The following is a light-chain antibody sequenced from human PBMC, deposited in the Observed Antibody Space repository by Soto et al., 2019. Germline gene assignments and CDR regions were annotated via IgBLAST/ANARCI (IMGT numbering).Light chain of an antibody. Sequence: IVLTQSPATLSLSPGERATVSCRANQRVSSYLAWYQQKPGQAPRLLIYGASTRVTGIPVRFSGSGSGTEFTLTISSLQSEDFAVYDCLQYNNWTGTFGQGPKV. CDR3: LQYNNWTGT. J-gene: IGKJ1*01. CDR2: GAS. V-gene: IGKV3-15*01. CDR1: QRVSSY.